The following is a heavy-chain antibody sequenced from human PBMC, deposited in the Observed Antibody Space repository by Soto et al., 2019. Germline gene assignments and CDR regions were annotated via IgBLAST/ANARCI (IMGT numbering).Heavy chain of an antibody. D-gene: IGHD4-17*01. V-gene: IGHV1-69*06. CDR3: ARGRHGDYYYYGMDV. CDR2: IIPIFGTA. J-gene: IGHJ6*02. CDR1: GGTFSSYA. Sequence: QVQLVQSGAEVKKPGSSVKVSCKASGGTFSSYAISWVRQAPGQGLEWMGGIIPIFGTANYAQKFQGRVTITADKSTSTACMEGSRLRSEGTTGHYCARGRHGDYYYYGMDVWGQGTTVTVS.